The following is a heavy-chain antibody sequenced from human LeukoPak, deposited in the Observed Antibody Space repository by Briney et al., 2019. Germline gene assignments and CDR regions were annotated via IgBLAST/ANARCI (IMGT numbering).Heavy chain of an antibody. V-gene: IGHV4-39*01. Sequence: SETLSLTCTVSGGSISSSKHYWAWIRQPPGKGLEWIGSIYYTGGTFYSPSLKGRVAISVDTSRNQFSLRLKSVTAADTAVYYCAREEASAGDSWGQGTLVTVSS. CDR1: GGSISSSKHY. D-gene: IGHD6-13*01. CDR2: IYYTGGT. J-gene: IGHJ5*01. CDR3: AREEASAGDS.